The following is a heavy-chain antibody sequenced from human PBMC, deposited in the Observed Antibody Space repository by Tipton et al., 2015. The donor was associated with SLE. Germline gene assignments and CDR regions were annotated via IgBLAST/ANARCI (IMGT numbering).Heavy chain of an antibody. D-gene: IGHD2-2*01. J-gene: IGHJ3*01. CDR1: GGSISPYH. Sequence: TLSLTCTVSGGSISPYHWNWLRQPPGQGLQWIGRIFDSGYINYNPSLQNRVTISLDTSKNQMSMKVTSMTASDTAVYFCARGSHYASGNYACIVDLWGQGTMVNVSS. CDR2: IFDSGYI. CDR3: ARGSHYASGNYACIVDL. V-gene: IGHV4-59*01.